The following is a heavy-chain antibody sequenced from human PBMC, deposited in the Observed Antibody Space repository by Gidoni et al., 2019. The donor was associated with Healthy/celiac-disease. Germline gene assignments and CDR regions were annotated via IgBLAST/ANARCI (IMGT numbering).Heavy chain of an antibody. D-gene: IGHD6-6*01. V-gene: IGHV3-30*18. CDR1: GFPFSSYG. J-gene: IGHJ4*02. CDR2: IAYDGSNK. Sequence: QVQLVESGAGVVQPGRSLRLSCAASGFPFSSYGMHWVRQAPGKGLEWVAVIAYDGSNKYYADSVKGRFTISRDNSKNTLYLQMNSLRAEDTAVYYCAKDRELVGEFDYWGQGTLVTVSS. CDR3: AKDRELVGEFDY.